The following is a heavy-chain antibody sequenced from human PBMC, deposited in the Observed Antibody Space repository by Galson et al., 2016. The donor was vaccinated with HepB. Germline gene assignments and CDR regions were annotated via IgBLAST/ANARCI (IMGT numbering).Heavy chain of an antibody. CDR3: SVFYGANSY. Sequence: SLRLSCAASGFTFSGSAIHWVRQASGKGLEWVGRIRSKANSYATEYAASVKGRFTISRDEPKNTAFLQMNSLGTEETAGYYCSVFYGANSYWGQGTLVTVSS. J-gene: IGHJ4*02. CDR2: IRSKANSYAT. CDR1: GFTFSGSA. D-gene: IGHD4-23*01. V-gene: IGHV3-73*01.